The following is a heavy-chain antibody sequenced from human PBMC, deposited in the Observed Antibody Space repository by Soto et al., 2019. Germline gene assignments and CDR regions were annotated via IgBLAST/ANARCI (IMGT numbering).Heavy chain of an antibody. CDR3: AGLYPDESSGYHINF. Sequence: SETLSLTCTVSGGSIRSSSSYWAWIRQPPGKGLEWVGSIYYLGNTYYNPSLGSRATISVDTSKNQFSLKLRSVTAADTAVFYCAGLYPDESSGYHINFWGQGTLVTISS. CDR1: GGSIRSSSSY. CDR2: IYYLGNT. D-gene: IGHD3-22*01. J-gene: IGHJ4*02. V-gene: IGHV4-39*01.